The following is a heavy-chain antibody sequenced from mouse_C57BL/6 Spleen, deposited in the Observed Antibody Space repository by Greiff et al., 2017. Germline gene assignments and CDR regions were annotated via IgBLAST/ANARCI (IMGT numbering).Heavy chain of an antibody. CDR3: ARGGTVVARYFDV. Sequence: QVQLQQPGAELVMPGASVKLSCKASGYTFTSYWMHWVKQRPGQGLEWIGEIEPSDSYTNYNQKFKGKSTLTVDKSSSTAYMQLSSLTSEDSAVYSCARGGTVVARYFDVWGTGTTVTVSS. D-gene: IGHD1-1*01. CDR2: IEPSDSYT. J-gene: IGHJ1*03. V-gene: IGHV1-69*01. CDR1: GYTFTSYW.